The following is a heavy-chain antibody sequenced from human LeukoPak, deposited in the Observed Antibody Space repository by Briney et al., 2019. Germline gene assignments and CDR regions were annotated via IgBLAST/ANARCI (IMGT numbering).Heavy chain of an antibody. CDR1: GFSLSTSKMC. V-gene: IGHV2-70*11. CDR2: IDWDDDK. Sequence: SGPALVKPTQTLTLTCTFSGFSLSTSKMCVSWIRQPPRKALEWLARIDWDDDKYYSTSLNTRLTISKDTSKNQVVLTMTNMDPVDTATYYCARSQTLCGWYYYWGQGTLVTVSS. D-gene: IGHD6-19*01. J-gene: IGHJ4*02. CDR3: ARSQTLCGWYYY.